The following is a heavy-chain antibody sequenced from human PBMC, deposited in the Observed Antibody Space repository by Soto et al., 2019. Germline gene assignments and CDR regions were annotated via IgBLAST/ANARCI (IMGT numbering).Heavy chain of an antibody. V-gene: IGHV3-15*01. CDR3: TTAGLWFHFYSMDV. D-gene: IGHD3-10*01. CDR1: GFTFSNAW. CDR2: IKSKTDGGTT. J-gene: IGHJ6*02. Sequence: PGGSLRLSCAASGFTFSNAWMSWVRQAPGKGLEWVGRIKSKTDGGTTDYAAPVKGTFTISRDDSKNTLYLQMNSLKTEDTAVYYCTTAGLWFHFYSMDVWGQGTTVTVSS.